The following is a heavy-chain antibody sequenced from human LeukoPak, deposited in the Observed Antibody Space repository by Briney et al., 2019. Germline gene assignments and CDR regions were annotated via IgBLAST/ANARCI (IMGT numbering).Heavy chain of an antibody. D-gene: IGHD3-3*01. CDR1: GFTFTKYW. CDR3: ARWSGYYSCYFDY. Sequence: GGSLRLSCAASGFTFTKYWMTWVRQAPGKGLEWVGNIKQDGSDKNYMDSVKGRFTISRDSAKNSLYLQMNSLRAEDTAVYYCARWSGYYSCYFDYWGQGTLVTVSS. J-gene: IGHJ4*02. V-gene: IGHV3-7*01. CDR2: IKQDGSDK.